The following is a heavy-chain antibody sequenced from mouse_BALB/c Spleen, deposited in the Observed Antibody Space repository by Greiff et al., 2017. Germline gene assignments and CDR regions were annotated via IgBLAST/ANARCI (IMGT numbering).Heavy chain of an antibody. CDR3: ASWYYGSSSFAY. D-gene: IGHD1-1*01. J-gene: IGHJ3*01. V-gene: IGHV5-17*02. CDR2: ISSGSSTI. Sequence: EVKVVESGGGLVQPGGSRKLSCAASGFTFSSFGMHWVRQAPEKGLEWVAYISSGSSTIYYADTVKGRFTISRDNPKNTLFLQMTSLRSEDTAMYYCASWYYGSSSFAYWGQGTLVTVSA. CDR1: GFTFSSFG.